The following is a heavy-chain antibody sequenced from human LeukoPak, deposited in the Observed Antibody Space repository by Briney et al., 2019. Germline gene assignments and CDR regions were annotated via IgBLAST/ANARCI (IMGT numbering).Heavy chain of an antibody. V-gene: IGHV3-23*01. CDR3: AKSPDVAGTGRFDY. D-gene: IGHD6-19*01. J-gene: IGHJ4*02. CDR2: ISGDGGGT. CDR1: GFTFNTYA. Sequence: GGSLRVSCAASGFTFNTYAMNWVRQAPGKGLEWVSTISGDGGGTYCADSVKGRFTISRDNSKNTLFLQMNSLRAEDTALYYCAKSPDVAGTGRFDYWGQGTLVTVSS.